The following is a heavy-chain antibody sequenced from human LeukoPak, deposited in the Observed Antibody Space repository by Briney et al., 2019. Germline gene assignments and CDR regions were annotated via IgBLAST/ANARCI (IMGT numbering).Heavy chain of an antibody. J-gene: IGHJ4*02. CDR2: IKQDATAK. Sequence: GGSLRLSCAASGSTFSGWMSWLRQAPGKGLEWVANIKQDATAKYYVDSVKGRFTISRDNAKNSLYLDMNSLRAEDTAVYYCARLVWGTDRYFDLWGQGTLVTVSS. CDR1: GSTFSGW. CDR3: ARLVWGTDRYFDL. V-gene: IGHV3-7*01. D-gene: IGHD3-16*01.